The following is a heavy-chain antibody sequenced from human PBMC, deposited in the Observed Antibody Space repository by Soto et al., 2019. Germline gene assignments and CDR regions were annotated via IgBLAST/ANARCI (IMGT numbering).Heavy chain of an antibody. D-gene: IGHD2-15*01. Sequence: SETLSLTCTVSGGSISSSSYYWGWIRQPPGKGLEWIGSIYYSGSTYYSPSLKSRVTISVDTSKNQFSLKLSSVTAADTAVYYCARHNCSGGSCYFAAFDIWGQGTMVTVSS. CDR1: GGSISSSSYY. V-gene: IGHV4-39*01. CDR2: IYYSGST. CDR3: ARHNCSGGSCYFAAFDI. J-gene: IGHJ3*02.